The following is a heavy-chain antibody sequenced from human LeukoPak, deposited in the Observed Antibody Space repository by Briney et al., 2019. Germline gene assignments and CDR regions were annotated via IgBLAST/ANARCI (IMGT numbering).Heavy chain of an antibody. CDR1: GDSISSSSYF. D-gene: IGHD4-17*01. J-gene: IGHJ6*03. CDR2: IYRSGST. Sequence: SETLSLTCTVSGDSISSSSYFWGWIRQPPGKGLEWIGSIYRSGSTFYNPSLKSRVTISLDTSKNQFSLKLSSVTAADTAVYFCARGTYGYYMDVWGKGTTVTVSS. CDR3: ARGTYGYYMDV. V-gene: IGHV4-39*07.